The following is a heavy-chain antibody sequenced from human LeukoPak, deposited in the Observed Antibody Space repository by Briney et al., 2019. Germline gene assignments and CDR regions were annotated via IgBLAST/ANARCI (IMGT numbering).Heavy chain of an antibody. CDR2: INHSGST. V-gene: IGHV4-34*01. J-gene: IGHJ6*02. Sequence: PSETLSLTCAVYGGSFSGYYWSWIRQPPGKGLEWIGEINHSGSTNYNPSLKSRGTISVDTSKNQFSLKLSSVPAADTAVYYCARGVLVLSHYYGMDVWGQGTTVTVSS. CDR1: GGSFSGYY. D-gene: IGHD2-21*01. CDR3: ARGVLVLSHYYGMDV.